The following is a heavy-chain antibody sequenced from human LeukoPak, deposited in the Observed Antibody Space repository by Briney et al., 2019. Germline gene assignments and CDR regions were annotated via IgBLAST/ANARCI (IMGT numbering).Heavy chain of an antibody. CDR1: GHTYTSYG. D-gene: IGHD1-7*01. Sequence: GASVKVSYKASGHTYTSYGIAWVRLAPGQGLEWIGWISASNGNTNYAQKLQGRVTMTTDTSTSTAYMELRSLRSDDTAVYYCARRLGNYSKDAFDIWGQGTMVTVSS. J-gene: IGHJ3*02. CDR2: ISASNGNT. CDR3: ARRLGNYSKDAFDI. V-gene: IGHV1-18*01.